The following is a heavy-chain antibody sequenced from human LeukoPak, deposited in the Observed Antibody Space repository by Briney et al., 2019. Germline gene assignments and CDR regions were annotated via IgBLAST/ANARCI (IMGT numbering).Heavy chain of an antibody. J-gene: IGHJ4*02. CDR2: ISVSGGTT. D-gene: IGHD2-15*01. Sequence: GGSLRLSCAASGFTFTNYAMNWVRQAPGKGLEWVSTISVSGGTTYYADSVKGRFTISRDNSKNTLYLQMNSLRAEDTAVYYCAKAPELLDFDYWGQGALVTVSS. CDR1: GFTFTNYA. CDR3: AKAPELLDFDY. V-gene: IGHV3-23*01.